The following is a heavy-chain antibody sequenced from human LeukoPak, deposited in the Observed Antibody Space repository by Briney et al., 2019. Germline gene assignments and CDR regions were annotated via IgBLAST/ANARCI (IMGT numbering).Heavy chain of an antibody. CDR2: IHPGDSDT. Sequence: GESLKISCKGSGYSFTSNWIGWVRQVPEKGLEWMGIIHPGDSDTRYSPSFQGQVTISADKSISTAYLQWTSLKASDSAMYYCATITVQQLPSYWGQGTLVTVSS. CDR3: ATITVQQLPSY. V-gene: IGHV5-51*01. D-gene: IGHD6-13*01. J-gene: IGHJ4*02. CDR1: GYSFTSNW.